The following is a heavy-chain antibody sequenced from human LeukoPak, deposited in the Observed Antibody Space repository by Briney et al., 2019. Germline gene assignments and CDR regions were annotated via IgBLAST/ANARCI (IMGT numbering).Heavy chain of an antibody. J-gene: IGHJ3*02. CDR1: GGSISPLY. D-gene: IGHD3-22*01. CDR3: AREYYYDSSGYNHYDAFDI. V-gene: IGHV4-4*07. CDR2: IYTSGST. Sequence: SETLSLTCTVSGGSISPLYWSWIRQPAGKGLEWIGRIYTSGSTNYNPSLKSRVTMSVDTSKNQFSLKLSSVTAADTAVYYCAREYYYDSSGYNHYDAFDIWGQGTMVTVSS.